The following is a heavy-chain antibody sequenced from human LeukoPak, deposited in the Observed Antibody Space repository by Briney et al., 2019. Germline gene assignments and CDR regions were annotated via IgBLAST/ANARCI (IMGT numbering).Heavy chain of an antibody. CDR1: GGSISSSSYY. D-gene: IGHD2-21*02. J-gene: IGHJ4*02. V-gene: IGHV4-39*07. CDR2: IYYSGST. Sequence: SETLSLTCTVSGGSISSSSYYWGWIRQPPGKGLEWIGSIYYSGSTYYNPSLKSRVTISVDTSKNQFSLKLSSVTAADTAVYYCARVTPPELTYYFDYWGQGTLVTVSS. CDR3: ARVTPPELTYYFDY.